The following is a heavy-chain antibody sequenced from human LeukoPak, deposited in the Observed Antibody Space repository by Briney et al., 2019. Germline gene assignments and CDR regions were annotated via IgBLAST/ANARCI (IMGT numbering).Heavy chain of an antibody. CDR2: INHSGST. Sequence: PSETLSLTCAVYGGSFSGYYWSWIRQPPGKGLEWIGEINHSGSTNYNPSLKSRVTISVDTSKNQFSLKLSSVTAADTAVYYCATIGYCSSTGCYKWFDPWGQGTLVTVSS. V-gene: IGHV4-34*01. CDR3: ATIGYCSSTGCYKWFDP. CDR1: GGSFSGYY. J-gene: IGHJ5*02. D-gene: IGHD2-2*02.